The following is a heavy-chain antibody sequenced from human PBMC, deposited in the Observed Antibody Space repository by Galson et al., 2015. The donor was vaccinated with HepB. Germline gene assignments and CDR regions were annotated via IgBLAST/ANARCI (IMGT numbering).Heavy chain of an antibody. CDR2: ISYDGSNK. J-gene: IGHJ4*02. CDR3: AKLPAAMLDY. V-gene: IGHV3-30*18. D-gene: IGHD2-2*01. Sequence: SLRLSCAASGFTFSSYGMHWVRQAPGKGLEWVAVISYDGSNKYYADSVKGRFTISRDNSKNTLYLQMNSLRAEDTAVYYCAKLPAAMLDYWGQGTLVTVSS. CDR1: GFTFSSYG.